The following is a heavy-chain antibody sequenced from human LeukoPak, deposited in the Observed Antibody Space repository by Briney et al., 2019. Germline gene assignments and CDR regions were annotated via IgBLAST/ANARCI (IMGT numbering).Heavy chain of an antibody. CDR1: GYTFTSYD. J-gene: IGHJ3*02. V-gene: IGHV1-8*01. Sequence: ASVKVSCKASGYTFTSYDINWVRQAPGQGLEWMGWMNPNSGNTGYAQKFQGRVTMTRNTSISTAYMELSSLRSEDTAVHYCAREGTQSDAFDIWGQGTMVTVSS. CDR2: MNPNSGNT. CDR3: AREGTQSDAFDI. D-gene: IGHD3-10*01.